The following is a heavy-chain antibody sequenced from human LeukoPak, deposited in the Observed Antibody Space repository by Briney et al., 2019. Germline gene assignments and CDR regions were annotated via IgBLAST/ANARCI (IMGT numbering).Heavy chain of an antibody. CDR3: ARFEWELALDY. D-gene: IGHD1-26*01. V-gene: IGHV1-46*01. CDR1: GYTFTGYY. CDR2: INPSGGST. J-gene: IGHJ4*02. Sequence: ASVKVSCKASGYTFTGYYMHWVRQAPGQGLEWMGIINPSGGSTSYAQKFQGRVTMTRDTSTSTVYMELSSLRSEDTAVYYCARFEWELALDYWGQGTLVTVSS.